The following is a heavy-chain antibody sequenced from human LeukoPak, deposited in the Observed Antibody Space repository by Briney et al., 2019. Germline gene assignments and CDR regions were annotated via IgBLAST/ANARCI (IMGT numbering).Heavy chain of an antibody. D-gene: IGHD2-21*01. CDR3: ARSISDAFDI. V-gene: IGHV4-38-2*01. CDR2: IYRSGTT. CDR1: GYSISSGYY. J-gene: IGHJ3*02. Sequence: PSETLSLTCVVSGYSISSGYYWGWIRQPPGKGLEWIGSIYRSGTTYYNPSLKSRLTISVDTSKNQFSLKLSSVTAAHTAVYYCARSISDAFDIWGQGAMVTVSS.